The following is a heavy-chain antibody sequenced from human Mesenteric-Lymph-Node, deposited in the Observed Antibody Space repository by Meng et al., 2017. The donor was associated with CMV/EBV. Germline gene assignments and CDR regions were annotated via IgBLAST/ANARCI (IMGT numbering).Heavy chain of an antibody. CDR3: ARDRGSSLYYFDY. CDR2: IYSGGST. D-gene: IGHD6-13*01. V-gene: IGHV3-66*02. J-gene: IGHJ4*02. CDR1: GFIVSANY. Sequence: GGSLRLSCAASGFIVSANYMSWVRQAPGEGLEWVSVIYSGGSTYYADSVKGRFTISRDNSKNTLYLQMNSLRAEDTAVYYCARDRGSSLYYFDYWGQGTLVTVSS.